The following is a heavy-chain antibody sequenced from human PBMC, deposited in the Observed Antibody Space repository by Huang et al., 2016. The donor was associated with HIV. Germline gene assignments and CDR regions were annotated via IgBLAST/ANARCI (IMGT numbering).Heavy chain of an antibody. CDR1: GGTFSSYA. CDR2: IIPIFCTA. CDR3: ARARGYYDSSVSYYFDY. V-gene: IGHV1-69*13. J-gene: IGHJ4*02. D-gene: IGHD3-22*01. Sequence: QVQLVQSGAEVKKPGSSVKVSCKASGGTFSSYAISWVRQAPGPGLEWVGWIIPIFCTANYAQKFQGRVTITADESTSTAYTELSSLRSEDTAVYYCARARGYYDSSVSYYFDYWGQGTLVTVSS.